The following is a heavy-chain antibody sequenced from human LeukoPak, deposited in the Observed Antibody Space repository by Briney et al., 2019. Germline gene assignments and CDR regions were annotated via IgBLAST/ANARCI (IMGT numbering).Heavy chain of an antibody. D-gene: IGHD6-25*01. V-gene: IGHV4-39*01. CDR2: VYYSGTT. Sequence: PSETLSLTCTVFGGSLSSSSYYWAWIRQPPGKGLEWIGSVYYSGTTFYNPSLKSRLTISVDTPKNQFSLKLSSVTAADTALYYCARRLIAATIDYWGQGTLVTVSS. J-gene: IGHJ4*02. CDR1: GGSLSSSSYY. CDR3: ARRLIAATIDY.